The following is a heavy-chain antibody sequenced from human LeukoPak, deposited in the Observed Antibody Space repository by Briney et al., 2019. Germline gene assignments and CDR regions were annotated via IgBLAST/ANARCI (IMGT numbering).Heavy chain of an antibody. J-gene: IGHJ4*02. CDR1: GFTFSSYA. D-gene: IGHD6-19*01. CDR2: ISYDGSNK. V-gene: IGHV3-30*04. CDR3: ARRGSGWDY. Sequence: PGGSLRLSCAASGFTFSSYAMHWVRQAPGKGLEWVAVISYDGSNKYYADSVKGRFTISRDNSKNTLYLQMNSLRAEDTAVYYCARRGSGWDYWGQGTLVTVSS.